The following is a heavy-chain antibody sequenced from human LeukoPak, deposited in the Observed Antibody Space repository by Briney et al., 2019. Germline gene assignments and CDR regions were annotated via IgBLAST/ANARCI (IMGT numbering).Heavy chain of an antibody. Sequence: SETLSLTCAVYGGSISGYYWSWIRQPPGKGLEWIGHITHSGTTSYIPSLKSRVTISVDTSKNQFSLKVSSVTAADTAVYYCARGRIAKIVVVHSFSYGMDVWGQGTTVTVSS. CDR2: ITHSGTT. CDR3: ARGRIAKIVVVHSFSYGMDV. CDR1: GGSISGYY. D-gene: IGHD3-22*01. J-gene: IGHJ6*02. V-gene: IGHV4-34*01.